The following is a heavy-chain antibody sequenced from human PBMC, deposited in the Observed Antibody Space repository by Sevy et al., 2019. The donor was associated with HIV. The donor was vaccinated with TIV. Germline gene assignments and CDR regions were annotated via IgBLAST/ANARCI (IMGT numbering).Heavy chain of an antibody. CDR1: GFTFSTYA. D-gene: IGHD3-9*01. V-gene: IGHV3-30*04. Sequence: GGSLRLSCAASGFTFSTYAIHWVRQAPGKGLEWVALISYDGSKIFYIDSVKGRFTVSRDNSKNALHLQMNSLRPEDTAVYYCAVWPGGQTGHYLRMDSWGQGTLVTVSS. J-gene: IGHJ4*02. CDR3: AVWPGGQTGHYLRMDS. CDR2: ISYDGSKI.